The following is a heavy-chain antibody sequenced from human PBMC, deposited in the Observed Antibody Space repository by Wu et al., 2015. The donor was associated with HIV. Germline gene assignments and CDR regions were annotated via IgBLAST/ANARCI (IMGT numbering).Heavy chain of an antibody. CDR2: MNPNSGET. D-gene: IGHD3-22*01. Sequence: QEHLVQSGAEVTKPGASVKVSCKASGYTFTSYDINWVRQATGQGLEWMGWMNPNSGETGYAQTFQGRVTMTRDTSMNTAYMELSSLRFEDTAIYYCARGNYDSRGYDAFDIWGQGQWSPSLQ. V-gene: IGHV1-8*01. CDR3: ARGNYDSRGYDAFDI. CDR1: GYTFTSYD. J-gene: IGHJ3*02.